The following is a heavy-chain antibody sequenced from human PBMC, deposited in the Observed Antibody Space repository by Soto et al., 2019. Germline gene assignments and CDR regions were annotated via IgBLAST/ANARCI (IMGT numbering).Heavy chain of an antibody. CDR1: GFTVSSHY. CDR2: IYNSGTS. CDR3: ARGTCIVLGLIPDAFDI. J-gene: IGHJ3*02. Sequence: EVQLVESGGGLVQPGGSLRLSRATSGFTVSSHYINWVRQAPGKGLDWVSVIYNSGTSFYADSVKGRFTVSRDTAKNSVFLQMSSLRAEDTAVYFCARGTCIVLGLIPDAFDIWGQGTMVTVSS. V-gene: IGHV3-66*01. D-gene: IGHD3-10*01.